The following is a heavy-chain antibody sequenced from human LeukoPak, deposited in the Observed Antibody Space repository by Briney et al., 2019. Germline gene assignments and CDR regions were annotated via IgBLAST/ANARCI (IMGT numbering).Heavy chain of an antibody. CDR3: MRAVSGTLGGAFDI. CDR1: GYTFIDYF. V-gene: IGHV1-2*02. J-gene: IGHJ3*02. CDR2: INPNSGVT. D-gene: IGHD1-7*01. Sequence: ASVKVSCKASGYTFIDYFIHWMRQTPGQGLEWLGWINPNSGVTRYAQKFQDRVTMTRDTAAYMELSSLKSDDTAVYYCMRAVSGTLGGAFDIWGQGTAVTVSS.